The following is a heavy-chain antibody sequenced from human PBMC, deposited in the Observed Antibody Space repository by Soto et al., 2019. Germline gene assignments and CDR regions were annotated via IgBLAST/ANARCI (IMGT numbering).Heavy chain of an antibody. J-gene: IGHJ4*02. CDR2: IYWDDDK. CDR1: GFSLRTTGVG. Sequence: QITLKESGPTLVKPTQTLTLTCAFSGFSLRTTGVGVGWIRQPPGKALEWLALIYWDDDKRYSPSLKSRLTITKDTSKNQVVLTMTNMDPVDTATYHCAHRKTWNYWDYWGQGTLVTVSS. V-gene: IGHV2-5*02. D-gene: IGHD1-1*01. CDR3: AHRKTWNYWDY.